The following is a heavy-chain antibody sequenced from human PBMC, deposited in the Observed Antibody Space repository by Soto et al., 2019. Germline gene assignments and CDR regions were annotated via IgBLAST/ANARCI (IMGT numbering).Heavy chain of an antibody. Sequence: ASVKVSCKASGGTFSSYTISWVRQAPGQGLEWMGRIIPILGIANYAQKFQGRVTITADKSTSTAYMELSSLRSEDTAVYYCARDMTTVTTRGIWFDPWGQGTLVTVSS. D-gene: IGHD4-17*01. CDR2: IIPILGIA. J-gene: IGHJ5*02. CDR1: GGTFSSYT. V-gene: IGHV1-69*04. CDR3: ARDMTTVTTRGIWFDP.